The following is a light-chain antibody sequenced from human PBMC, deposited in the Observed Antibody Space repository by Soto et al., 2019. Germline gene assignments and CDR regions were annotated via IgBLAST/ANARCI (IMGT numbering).Light chain of an antibody. CDR3: QQYENRPT. Sequence: QVPHSAYSLFVSVGDRGTITRQASQNINNYLNWYQQKPGRAPKLLIYDASNLEAGVPSRFRGSGSGTDFTFTISRLQPEDIATYYCQQYENRPTFGQGSRLEIK. J-gene: IGKJ5*01. CDR1: QNINNY. V-gene: IGKV1-33*01. CDR2: DAS.